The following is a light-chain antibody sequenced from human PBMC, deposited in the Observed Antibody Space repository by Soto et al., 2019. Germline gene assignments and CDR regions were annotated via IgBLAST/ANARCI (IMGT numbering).Light chain of an antibody. CDR3: QQYNNWPPIT. J-gene: IGKJ5*01. V-gene: IGKV3-15*01. Sequence: EIVMTQSPATLSVSPGESANLSCRASQSVSSNLAWSQQKPGQAPRLLIYGASTRATGIPARFSGSGSGTEFTLTISSLQSEDFAVYYCQQYNNWPPITFGQGTRLEIK. CDR2: GAS. CDR1: QSVSSN.